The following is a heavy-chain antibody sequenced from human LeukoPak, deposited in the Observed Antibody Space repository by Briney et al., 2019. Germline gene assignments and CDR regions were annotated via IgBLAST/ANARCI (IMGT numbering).Heavy chain of an antibody. Sequence: SETLSLTCTVSGGSISSYYWSWIRQPAGKGLEWIGRIYTSGSTNYNHSIKSRATMSVDTSKTQFSLKLKCVNGAGTAVYYCARDYDVLTAYPPTQLFDPWGQGALVTVSS. D-gene: IGHD3-9*01. CDR3: ARDYDVLTAYPPTQLFDP. CDR2: IYTSGST. CDR1: GGSISSYY. V-gene: IGHV4-4*07. J-gene: IGHJ5*02.